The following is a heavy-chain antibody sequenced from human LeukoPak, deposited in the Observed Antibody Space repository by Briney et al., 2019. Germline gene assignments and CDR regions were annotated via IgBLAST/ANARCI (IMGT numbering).Heavy chain of an antibody. CDR1: GGSFRGYY. CDR3: ARGIQGTAMVH. V-gene: IGHV4-34*01. Sequence: SETLSLTCAVYGGSFRGYYWIWIRQPPGKGLEGMGEINHSGSTNYNPSLKSRVTISVDTSKNQFSLKLSSVTAADTAVYYCARGIQGTAMVHWGQGTLVTVSS. CDR2: INHSGST. J-gene: IGHJ4*02. D-gene: IGHD5-18*01.